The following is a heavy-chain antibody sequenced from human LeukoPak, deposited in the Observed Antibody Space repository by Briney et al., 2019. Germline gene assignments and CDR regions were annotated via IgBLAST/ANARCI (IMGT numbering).Heavy chain of an antibody. CDR2: IYQSGST. Sequence: PSETLSLTCTVSDYSISSTYYWGWIRQPPGKGLEWIGSIYQSGSTYYNPSLKSRVTMSVDTSKNQFSMKLSSVTAADTAVYYCATGDSSSWSKGDYWGQGTLVTVSS. V-gene: IGHV4-38-2*02. J-gene: IGHJ4*02. CDR3: ATGDSSSWSKGDY. CDR1: DYSISSTYY. D-gene: IGHD6-13*01.